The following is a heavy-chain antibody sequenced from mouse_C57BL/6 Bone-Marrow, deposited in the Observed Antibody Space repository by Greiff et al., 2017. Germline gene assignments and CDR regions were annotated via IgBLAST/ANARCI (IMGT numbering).Heavy chain of an antibody. CDR3: ARADYGKGYYAMDY. CDR2: IHPNSGST. J-gene: IGHJ4*01. V-gene: IGHV1-64*01. CDR1: GYTFTSYW. Sequence: QVQLQQPGAELVKPGASVKLSCKASGYTFTSYWMHWVKQRPGQGLEWIGMIHPNSGSTNYNEKFKSKDTLTVDKSSSTAYMQLSSLTSEDSAVYYCARADYGKGYYAMDYWGQGTSVTGSS. D-gene: IGHD2-1*01.